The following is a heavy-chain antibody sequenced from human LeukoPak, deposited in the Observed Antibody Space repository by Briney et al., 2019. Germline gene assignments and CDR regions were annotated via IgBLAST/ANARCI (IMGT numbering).Heavy chain of an antibody. J-gene: IGHJ4*02. CDR3: TRMTAGDDY. V-gene: IGHV4-34*01. CDR2: INHSGYT. D-gene: IGHD2-21*02. Sequence: SETLSLTCAVSGVSYDDYHWAWVRQTPGKGLEWIGEINHSGYTNDSPSLRSRVTLSIDTSRKQFSLNLRSVTVADAGTYYCTRMTAGDDYWGQGTLVTVSS. CDR1: GVSYDDYH.